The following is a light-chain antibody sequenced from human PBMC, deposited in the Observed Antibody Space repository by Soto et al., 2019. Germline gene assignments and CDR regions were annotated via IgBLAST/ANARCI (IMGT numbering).Light chain of an antibody. J-gene: IGKJ4*01. V-gene: IGKV1-12*01. CDR2: AAS. Sequence: DIQMTQSPSSLSASVGDRVIITCRASQGIDRWLAWYQQKPGKAPKVLIYAASSLRSGVPSRFSGSGSGTDFSLTISGLQPEDLATYYCKQSKSFPLTFGGGTKVDIK. CDR1: QGIDRW. CDR3: KQSKSFPLT.